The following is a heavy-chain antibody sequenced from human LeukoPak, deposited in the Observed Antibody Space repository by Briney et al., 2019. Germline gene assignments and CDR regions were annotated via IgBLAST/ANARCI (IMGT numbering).Heavy chain of an antibody. CDR2: INHSGST. CDR3: ARGIVDY. J-gene: IGHJ4*02. Sequence: KPSETLSLTCAVYGGSFSGYYWSWIRQPPGKGLEWIGEINHSGSTNYNPSLKSRVTISVDTSKNQFSLKLSSVTAADTAVYYCARGIVDYWGQGTLVTVSS. V-gene: IGHV4-34*01. CDR1: GGSFSGYY.